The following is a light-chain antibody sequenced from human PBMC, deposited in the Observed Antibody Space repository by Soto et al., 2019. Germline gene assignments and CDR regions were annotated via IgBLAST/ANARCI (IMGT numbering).Light chain of an antibody. J-gene: IGLJ2*01. CDR3: AAWYDSVSVLV. V-gene: IGLV1-47*01. CDR2: NSD. CDR1: GSNVGSNH. Sequence: QSVLTQPPSASGTPGQRVTISCSGSGSNVGSNHVYWYQSLPGTAPKLLLYNSDQRPSGVPDRFSGSKYGTSASLAISGLRSEDEADYYCAAWYDSVSVLVLGGGTKLTVL.